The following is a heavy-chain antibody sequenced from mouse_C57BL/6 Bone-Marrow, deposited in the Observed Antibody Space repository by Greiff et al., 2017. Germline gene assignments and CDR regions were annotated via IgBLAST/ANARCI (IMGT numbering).Heavy chain of an antibody. V-gene: IGHV14-4*01. CDR1: GFNIKDDY. J-gene: IGHJ3*01. CDR2: IDPENGDT. D-gene: IGHD2-4*01. Sequence: VQLQQSGAELVRPGASVKLSCTASGFNIKDDYMHWVKQRPEKGLEWIGWIDPENGDTEYASQFQGKATIPADTSSNTAYLQLSSLTSEDTAVYYCTTTYDYDDGFAYWGQGTLVTVSA. CDR3: TTTYDYDDGFAY.